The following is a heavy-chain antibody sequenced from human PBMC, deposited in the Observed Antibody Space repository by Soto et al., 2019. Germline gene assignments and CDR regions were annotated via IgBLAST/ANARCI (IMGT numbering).Heavy chain of an antibody. J-gene: IGHJ4*02. D-gene: IGHD4-4*01. V-gene: IGHV3-48*03. CDR3: ATFPRSSKRGY. CDR2: VGSSGSTR. CDR1: GFTFSSYE. Sequence: PGGSLRLSCAASGFTFSSYEMNWVRQGPGKGLEWISYVGSSGSTRYYADSVEGRFTISRDNAKNSLYLQMNSLRAEDTAVYHCATFPRSSKRGYWGQGTLVTVSS.